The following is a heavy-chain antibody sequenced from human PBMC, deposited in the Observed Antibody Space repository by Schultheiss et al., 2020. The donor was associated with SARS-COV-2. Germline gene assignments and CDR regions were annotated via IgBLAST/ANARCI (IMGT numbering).Heavy chain of an antibody. Sequence: SCAASGFTFSSYGMHWVRQAPGKGLEWVSSISSSSSYIYYADSVKGRFTISRDNAKNTLYLQMNSLRAEDTAVYYCARDVLATILDYWGQGTLVTVSS. CDR3: ARDVLATILDY. CDR2: ISSSSSYI. V-gene: IGHV3-21*01. J-gene: IGHJ4*02. CDR1: GFTFSSYG. D-gene: IGHD5-12*01.